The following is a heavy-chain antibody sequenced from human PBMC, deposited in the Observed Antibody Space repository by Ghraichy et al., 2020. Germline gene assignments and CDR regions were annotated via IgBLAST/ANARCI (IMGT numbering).Heavy chain of an antibody. CDR1: GGSISSGDYY. V-gene: IGHV4-30-4*01. CDR2: IYYSGST. CDR3: ARLWFGELFPTNWFDP. J-gene: IGHJ5*02. Sequence: SETLSLTCTVSGGSISSGDYYWSWIRQPPGRGLEWIGYIYYSGSTYYNPSLKSRVTISVDTSKNQFSLKLTSVTAADTAVYYCARLWFGELFPTNWFDPWGQGTLVTVSS. D-gene: IGHD3-10*01.